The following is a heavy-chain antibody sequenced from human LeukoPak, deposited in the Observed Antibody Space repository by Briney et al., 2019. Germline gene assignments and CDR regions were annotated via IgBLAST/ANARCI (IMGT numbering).Heavy chain of an antibody. D-gene: IGHD3-10*01. V-gene: IGHV1-2*02. J-gene: IGHJ4*02. CDR1: GYTFSDYY. Sequence: ASVKVSCKASGYTFSDYYMHWVRQAPGQGLEWMGWMNPHSGGTNFAQKFQDRVTMTRDTSISTVYMELTRLRSDDTAVYYCARGGDSMARGVDYWGQGTLVTVSS. CDR2: MNPHSGGT. CDR3: ARGGDSMARGVDY.